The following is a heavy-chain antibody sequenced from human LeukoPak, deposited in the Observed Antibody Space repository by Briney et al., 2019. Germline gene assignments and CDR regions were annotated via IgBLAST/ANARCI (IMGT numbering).Heavy chain of an antibody. CDR2: IKPNSGGT. D-gene: IGHD6-13*01. V-gene: IGHV1-2*02. Sequence: GASVKVSFKASGYTFTGYYMHWVRQATGQGLEWMGWIKPNSGGTNYAQKFQGRVTMTRDTSISTAYMELSRLRSDDTAVYYCARSAAAGPWFDPWGQGTLVTVSS. CDR3: ARSAAAGPWFDP. CDR1: GYTFTGYY. J-gene: IGHJ5*02.